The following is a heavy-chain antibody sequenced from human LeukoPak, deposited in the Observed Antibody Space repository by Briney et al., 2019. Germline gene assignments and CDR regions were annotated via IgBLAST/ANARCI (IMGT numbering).Heavy chain of an antibody. V-gene: IGHV3-33*01. CDR2: IWYDGSNK. CDR3: ARDFSGSGSLDYYYGMDV. Sequence: GRSLRLSCAASGFTFSSYGMHWVRQAPGKGLGWVAVIWYDGSNKYYADSVKGRFTISRDNSKNTLYLQMNSLRAEDTAVYYCARDFSGSGSLDYYYGMDVWGQGTTVTVSS. D-gene: IGHD3-10*01. J-gene: IGHJ6*02. CDR1: GFTFSSYG.